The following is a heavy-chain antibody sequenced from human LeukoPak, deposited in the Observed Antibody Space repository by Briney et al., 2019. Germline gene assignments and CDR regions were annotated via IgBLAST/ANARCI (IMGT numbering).Heavy chain of an antibody. J-gene: IGHJ5*02. Sequence: SETLSLTCAVSDGSISSSNWWSWVRQPPGKGLEWIGEIYHSGSTNYNPSLKSRVTISVDKSKNQFSLKLSSVTAADTAVYYCARDRKGSRLGLWGGFDPWGQGTLVTVSS. D-gene: IGHD3-16*01. CDR1: DGSISSSNW. CDR2: IYHSGST. CDR3: ARDRKGSRLGLWGGFDP. V-gene: IGHV4-4*02.